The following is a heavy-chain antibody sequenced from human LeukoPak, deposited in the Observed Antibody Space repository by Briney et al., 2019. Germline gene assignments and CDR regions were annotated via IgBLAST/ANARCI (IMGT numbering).Heavy chain of an antibody. J-gene: IGHJ4*02. CDR3: ARDAHISGGSYYILSN. CDR2: INPRGGST. Sequence: ASVKVSCEASGYTFSSCYIYGVPEAPGQGFEWRGIINPRGGSTSYAQKFWGRDTITRDMSTSTLYMSQSSLRSEHTAVYDCARDAHISGGSYYILSNWGQGAL. V-gene: IGHV1-46*01. D-gene: IGHD1-26*01. CDR1: GYTFSSCY.